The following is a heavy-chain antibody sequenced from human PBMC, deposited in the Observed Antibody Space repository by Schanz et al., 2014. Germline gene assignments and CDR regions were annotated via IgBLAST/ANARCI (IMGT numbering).Heavy chain of an antibody. J-gene: IGHJ4*02. CDR2: ISDSGDST. V-gene: IGHV3-11*01. CDR3: VGAPNIYYIDF. Sequence: VQLVDSGGGLVKPGGSLRLSCAASGFTFSDYYMTWIRQAPGKGLEWVSDISDSGDSTHYADSVKGRFTISRDNAKNALYLQMNGLRPDDTAVYSCVGAPNIYYIDFWGRGTLVTVSS. CDR1: GFTFSDYY. D-gene: IGHD3-16*01.